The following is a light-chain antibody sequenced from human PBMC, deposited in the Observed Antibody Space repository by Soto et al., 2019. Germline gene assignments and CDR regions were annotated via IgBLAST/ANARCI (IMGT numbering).Light chain of an antibody. J-gene: IGKJ1*01. V-gene: IGKV3-15*01. CDR2: SAS. CDR3: QHYNDWPPTWT. Sequence: EIVMTQSPATLSVSPGERATLSCRASQSVSSKLAWYQQKPGQAPRVLIYSASTRATGIPARFSGSGSGTEFTLTISSLQSEDFAVYYCQHYNDWPPTWTFGQGTKVDIK. CDR1: QSVSSK.